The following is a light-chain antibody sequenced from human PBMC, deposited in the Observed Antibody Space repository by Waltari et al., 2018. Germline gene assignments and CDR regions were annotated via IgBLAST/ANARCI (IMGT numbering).Light chain of an antibody. CDR1: GSDVGGYNY. Sequence: QSALTQPASVSGSPGQSIPISCTGTGSDVGGYNYVSWYQHHPGKAPQLMIYEVSNRPSGVSNRFSGSKSGNTASLTISGLQAEDEADYYCSSYTSSGTYVFGTGTKVTVL. J-gene: IGLJ1*01. V-gene: IGLV2-14*01. CDR2: EVS. CDR3: SSYTSSGTYV.